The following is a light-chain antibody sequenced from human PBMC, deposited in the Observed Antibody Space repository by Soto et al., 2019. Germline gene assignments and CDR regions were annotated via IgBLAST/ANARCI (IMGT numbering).Light chain of an antibody. V-gene: IGLV2-14*01. CDR2: DVS. CDR1: SSDVGGYNY. Sequence: QSALTQPASVSGSPGQSITISCTGTSSDVGGYNYVSWYQQHPGKAPKLMIYDVSNRPSGVSNRFSGSKSGNTASLTISWLQAEDEADYYCSSYTSSTHVVFGGGTQLTVL. J-gene: IGLJ2*01. CDR3: SSYTSSTHVV.